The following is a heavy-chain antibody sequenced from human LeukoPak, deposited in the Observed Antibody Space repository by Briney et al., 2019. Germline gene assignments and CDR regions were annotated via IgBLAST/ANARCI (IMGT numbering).Heavy chain of an antibody. Sequence: SGPTLVKPTQTLTLTCMFSGFSLSTSGVGVGWIRQPPGKALEWLALIYWDDDKRYSPSLKSRLTITKDTSKNQVVLTMTNMDPVDTATYYCAHRRVFTDYQGAHFDYWGQGTLVTVSS. J-gene: IGHJ4*02. CDR1: GFSLSTSGVG. V-gene: IGHV2-5*02. D-gene: IGHD3-16*01. CDR3: AHRRVFTDYQGAHFDY. CDR2: IYWDDDK.